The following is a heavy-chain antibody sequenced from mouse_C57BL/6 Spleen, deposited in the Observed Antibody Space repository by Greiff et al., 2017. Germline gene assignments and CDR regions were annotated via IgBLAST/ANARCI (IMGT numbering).Heavy chain of an antibody. CDR2: ISYDGSN. Sequence: ESGPGLVKPSQSLSLTCSVTGYSITSGYYWNWIRQFPGNKLEWMGYISYDGSNNYNPSLKNRISITRDTSKNQFFLKLNSVTTEDTATYYRAAGGYPYYFDYWGQGTTLTVSS. D-gene: IGHD2-14*01. V-gene: IGHV3-6*01. J-gene: IGHJ2*01. CDR1: GYSITSGYY. CDR3: AAGGYPYYFDY.